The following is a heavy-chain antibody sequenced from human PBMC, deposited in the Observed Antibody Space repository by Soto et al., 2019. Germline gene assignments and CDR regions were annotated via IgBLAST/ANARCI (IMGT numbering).Heavy chain of an antibody. D-gene: IGHD3-10*01. J-gene: IGHJ6*03. V-gene: IGHV3-7*01. Sequence: GGSLRLSCAASGFTFSSYWMSWVRQAPGKGLEWVANIKQDGSEKYYVDSVKGRFTISRDNAKNSLYLQMNSLRAEDTAVYYCARFGDYYYYYYMDVWGKGTTVTVSS. CDR2: IKQDGSEK. CDR1: GFTFSSYW. CDR3: ARFGDYYYYYYMDV.